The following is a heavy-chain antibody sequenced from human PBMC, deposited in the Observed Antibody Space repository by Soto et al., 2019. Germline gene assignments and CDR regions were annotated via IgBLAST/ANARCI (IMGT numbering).Heavy chain of an antibody. CDR2: IYYSGST. V-gene: IGHV4-30-4*01. CDR3: ARDLQGSGYYYDY. Sequence: SETLSLTCTVSGGSISSGDYYWSWIRQPPGKGLEWIGYIYYSGSTYYNPSLKSRVTISVDTSKNQFSLKLSSVTAADTAVYYCARDLQGSGYYYDYWGQGTLVTLSS. D-gene: IGHD3-22*01. J-gene: IGHJ4*02. CDR1: GGSISSGDYY.